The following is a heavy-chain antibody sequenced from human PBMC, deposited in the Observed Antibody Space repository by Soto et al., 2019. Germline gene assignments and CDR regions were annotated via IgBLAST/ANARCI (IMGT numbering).Heavy chain of an antibody. J-gene: IGHJ4*01. V-gene: IGHV1-2*04. D-gene: IGHD6-6*01. CDR2: INPNGGGT. CDR1: GFIFPDHY. CDR3: ARGEQLVHFDS. Sequence: GGSVKASCKGSGFIFPDHYVHWGGQGPGEGLEWMGRINPNGGGTNYAQKFEGWVTMTTDTSISTAYMELSRLIFDDTAVYYCARGEQLVHFDSWGQGTLVTVSS.